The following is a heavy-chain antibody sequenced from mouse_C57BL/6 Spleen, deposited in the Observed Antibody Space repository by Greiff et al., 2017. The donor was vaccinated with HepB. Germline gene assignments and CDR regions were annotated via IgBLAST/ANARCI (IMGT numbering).Heavy chain of an antibody. Sequence: EVQVVESGGGLVKPGGSLKLSCAASGFTFSSYAMSWVRQTPEKRLEWVATISDGGSYTYYPDNVKGRFTISRDNAKNNLYLQMSHLKSEDTAMYYCAREYGNYYFDYWGQGTTLTVSS. CDR1: GFTFSSYA. D-gene: IGHD2-1*01. V-gene: IGHV5-4*01. J-gene: IGHJ2*01. CDR3: AREYGNYYFDY. CDR2: ISDGGSYT.